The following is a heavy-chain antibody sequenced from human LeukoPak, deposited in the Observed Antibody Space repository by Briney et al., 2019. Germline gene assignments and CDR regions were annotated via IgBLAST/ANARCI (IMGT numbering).Heavy chain of an antibody. Sequence: GGSLRLSCAASGFTFTNAWVNWVRQAPGKGLEWVSYISSSSSTIYYADSVKGRFTISRDNAKNSLYLQMNSLRAEDTAVYYCARSDYVWGSYRYMGVDYWGQGTLVTVSS. CDR2: ISSSSSTI. J-gene: IGHJ4*02. CDR1: GFTFTNAW. CDR3: ARSDYVWGSYRYMGVDY. V-gene: IGHV3-48*01. D-gene: IGHD3-16*02.